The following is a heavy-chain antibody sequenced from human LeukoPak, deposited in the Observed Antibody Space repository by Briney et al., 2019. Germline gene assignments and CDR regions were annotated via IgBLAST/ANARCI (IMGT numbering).Heavy chain of an antibody. CDR3: AKDSRCTRPGGRLDY. V-gene: IGHV3-23*01. Sequence: GGSLRLSCVATGFTFDMSDMSWVRQAPEPGLEWVSSITSRSESSEHADSVKGRFTISRDNSKNTCLQMNSLRAEETAAYYCAKDSRCTRPGGRLDYWGQGTLVTVSS. J-gene: IGHJ4*02. CDR1: GFTFDMSD. D-gene: IGHD3-16*01. CDR2: ITSRSESS.